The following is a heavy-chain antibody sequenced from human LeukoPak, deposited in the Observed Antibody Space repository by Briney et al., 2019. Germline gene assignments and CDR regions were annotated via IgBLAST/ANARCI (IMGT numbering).Heavy chain of an antibody. CDR1: GFTFRSYS. CDR3: AKDPDLYYYYMDV. J-gene: IGHJ6*03. Sequence: GGSLRLSCAASGFTFRSYSMNWVRQAPGKGLEWVSAIDPSSTYIYYADSVKGRFTISRDNAENSLYLQMNSLRVEDTAVYYCAKDPDLYYYYMDVWGKGTTVTVSS. V-gene: IGHV3-21*01. CDR2: IDPSSTYI. D-gene: IGHD1-14*01.